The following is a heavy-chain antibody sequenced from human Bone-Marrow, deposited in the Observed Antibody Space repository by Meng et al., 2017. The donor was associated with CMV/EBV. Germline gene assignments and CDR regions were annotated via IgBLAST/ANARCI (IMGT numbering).Heavy chain of an antibody. D-gene: IGHD1-26*01. J-gene: IGHJ6*02. CDR2: IYYSGGT. V-gene: IGHV4-39*07. CDR3: ASTQVGATGGYYYYGMDV. Sequence: GSLRLSCTVSGGSISSSSYYWGWIRQPPGKGLEWIGSIYYSGGTYYNPSLKSRVTISVDTSKNQFSLKLSSVTAADTAVYYCASTQVGATGGYYYYGMDVWGQGTTVTVSS. CDR1: GGSISSSSYY.